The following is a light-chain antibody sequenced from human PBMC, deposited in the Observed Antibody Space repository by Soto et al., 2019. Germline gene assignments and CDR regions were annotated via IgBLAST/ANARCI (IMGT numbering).Light chain of an antibody. J-gene: IGKJ4*01. V-gene: IGKV1-5*01. CDR1: QSFSRW. CDR2: DAS. Sequence: DIQMTQSPSTLSASVGDRVTITCRASQSFSRWLAWYQQKPGKAPKLLIYDASSLERGVPSRFSGSGSGTDFTLTISSLEPEDFAVYYCQQRSNSFGGGTKVDIK. CDR3: QQRSNS.